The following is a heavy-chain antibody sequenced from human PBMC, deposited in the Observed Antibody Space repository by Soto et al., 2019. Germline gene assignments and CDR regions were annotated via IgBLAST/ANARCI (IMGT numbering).Heavy chain of an antibody. CDR3: ARWIGQIYGDYSIDY. D-gene: IGHD4-17*01. CDR1: GGTFSSYA. CDR2: IIPIFGTA. V-gene: IGHV1-69*01. J-gene: IGHJ4*02. Sequence: QVQLVQSGAEVKKPGSSVKVSCKASGGTFSSYAISWVRQAHVQGLEWMGGIIPIFGTANYAQKFKGRVTITADESTSTAYMELSSLRSEDTAVYYWARWIGQIYGDYSIDYWGQGTLVTVSS.